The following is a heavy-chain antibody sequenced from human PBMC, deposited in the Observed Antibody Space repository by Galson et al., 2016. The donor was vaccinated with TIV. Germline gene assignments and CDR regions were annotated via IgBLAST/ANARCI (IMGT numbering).Heavy chain of an antibody. CDR2: IYPGDSET. D-gene: IGHD3/OR15-3a*01. CDR3: ARAFWTGNYFFDF. Sequence: QSGAEVKKSGESLKISCKGSGYRFTNYWIGWVRQMPGKGLEWVAIIYPGDSETRYSPSFQGQVTISADKSINTAFVQWSSLKASDTAMYYRARAFWTGNYFFDFWGQGTLVTVSS. CDR1: GYRFTNYW. J-gene: IGHJ4*02. V-gene: IGHV5-51*01.